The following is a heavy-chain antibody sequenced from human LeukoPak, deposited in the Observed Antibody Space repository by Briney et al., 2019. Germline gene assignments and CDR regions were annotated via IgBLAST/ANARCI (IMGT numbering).Heavy chain of an antibody. D-gene: IGHD2-2*02. V-gene: IGHV3-7*01. CDR1: GFTFSSYW. Sequence: PGGSLRLSCAASGFTFSSYWMSWVRQAPGKGLEGVAHIKQDGSEKYYVDSVKGRFTISRDNAKNSLYLQMNSLRAEDTAVYYCAREGYCSSTSCYIVDYWGQGTLVTVSS. CDR3: AREGYCSSTSCYIVDY. J-gene: IGHJ4*02. CDR2: IKQDGSEK.